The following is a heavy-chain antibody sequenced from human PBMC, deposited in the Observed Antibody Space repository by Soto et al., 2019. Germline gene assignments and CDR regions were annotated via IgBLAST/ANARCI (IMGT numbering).Heavy chain of an antibody. V-gene: IGHV1-18*01. CDR3: ARGILYTRDTGRNYYGMDV. D-gene: IGHD3-9*01. CDR2: ISAYNGNT. CDR1: GYTFTSYG. J-gene: IGHJ6*02. Sequence: QVQLVQSGAEVKKPGASVKVSCKASGYTFTSYGITWVRQAPGQGLEWMGWISAYNGNTNYAQKLQGRVTMTTDTCTSTAYMEVRSLRSDDTAGYYWARGILYTRDTGRNYYGMDVWGQGTTVTVSS.